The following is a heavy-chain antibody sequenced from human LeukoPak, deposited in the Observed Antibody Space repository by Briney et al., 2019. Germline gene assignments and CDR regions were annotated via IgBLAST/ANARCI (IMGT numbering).Heavy chain of an antibody. J-gene: IGHJ5*02. D-gene: IGHD1-1*01. CDR2: ISAYNGDT. V-gene: IGHV1-18*01. CDR3: ARGRPESPFDP. CDR1: GYSFTGHG. Sequence: ASVKVSCKASGYSFTGHGISWVRQAPGQGLEWMGWISAYNGDTNYAQKFQGRVTMTTDTSTITAYMEMRSLRSDDTAVYFCARGRPESPFDPWGQGTLVTVSS.